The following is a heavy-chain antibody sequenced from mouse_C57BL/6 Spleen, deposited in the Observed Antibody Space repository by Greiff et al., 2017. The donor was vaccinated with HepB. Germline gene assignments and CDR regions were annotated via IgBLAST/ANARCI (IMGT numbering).Heavy chain of an antibody. CDR3: ARTCNYLYFDY. Sequence: QVQLQQPGAELVMPGASVKLSCKASGYTFTSYWMHWVKQRPGQGLEWIGEIDPSDSYTNYNQKFKGKSTLTVDKSSSTAYMQLSSLTSEDSAVYYCARTCNYLYFDYWGQGTTLTVSS. CDR1: GYTFTSYW. V-gene: IGHV1-69*01. D-gene: IGHD2-1*01. CDR2: IDPSDSYT. J-gene: IGHJ2*01.